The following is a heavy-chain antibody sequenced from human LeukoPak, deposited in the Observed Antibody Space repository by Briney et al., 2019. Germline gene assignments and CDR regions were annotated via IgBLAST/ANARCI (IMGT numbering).Heavy chain of an antibody. CDR3: ARDFIAAGDHF. J-gene: IGHJ4*02. D-gene: IGHD7-27*01. CDR2: INPNSGGT. CDR1: GYTFTGSY. V-gene: IGHV1-2*06. Sequence: ASVNVSCKASGYTFTGSYINWVRQAPGQGLEWMGRINPNSGGTNYAQKFQGRVTMTRDTSISTAYMELRRLKSDDTALYYCARDFIAAGDHFWGQGTLVTVSS.